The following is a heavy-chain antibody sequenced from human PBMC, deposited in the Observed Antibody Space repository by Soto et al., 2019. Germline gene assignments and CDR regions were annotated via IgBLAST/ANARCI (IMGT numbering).Heavy chain of an antibody. D-gene: IGHD3-9*01. CDR3: AKDLYYDILTGYYDAFDI. Sequence: SLRLSCAASGFTFSSYAMSWVRQAPGKGLEWVSAISGSGGSTYYADSVKGRFTISRDNSKNTLYLQMNSLRAEDTAVYYCAKDLYYDILTGYYDAFDIWGQGTMVTVSS. V-gene: IGHV3-23*01. CDR1: GFTFSSYA. J-gene: IGHJ3*02. CDR2: ISGSGGST.